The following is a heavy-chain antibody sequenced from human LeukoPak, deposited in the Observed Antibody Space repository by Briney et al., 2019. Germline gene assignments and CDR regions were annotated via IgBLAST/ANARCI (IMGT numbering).Heavy chain of an antibody. J-gene: IGHJ4*02. CDR3: TRYNNDHFDY. CDR1: GFTFGGYG. D-gene: IGHD1-14*01. V-gene: IGHV3-33*01. Sequence: RSLRLSCAGSGFTFGGYGMHWFRQTPAKGLAWVAVIAYGGSRAFYADSVKGRFTISRDNSKNTMSVQMGDLRAEDTAVYYCTRYNNDHFDYWGQGTLVTVSS. CDR2: IAYGGSRA.